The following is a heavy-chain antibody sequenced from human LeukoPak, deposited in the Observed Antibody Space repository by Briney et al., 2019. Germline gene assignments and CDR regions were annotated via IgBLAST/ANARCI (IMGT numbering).Heavy chain of an antibody. Sequence: ASVKVSCKASGYTFTSYDFNWVRQATGQRPEWMGWMSPNSGDTGYAQKFQDGVTMTRNTSISTAYMELSSLRSDDTAVYYCTRGPPNWGYDYWGPGTLVTVSS. J-gene: IGHJ4*02. CDR3: TRGPPNWGYDY. CDR2: MSPNSGDT. CDR1: GYTFTSYD. V-gene: IGHV1-8*01. D-gene: IGHD7-27*01.